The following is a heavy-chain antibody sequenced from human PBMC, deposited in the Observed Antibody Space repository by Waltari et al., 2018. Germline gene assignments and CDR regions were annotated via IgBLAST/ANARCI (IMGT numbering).Heavy chain of an antibody. J-gene: IGHJ6*02. CDR2: ISGSGDST. D-gene: IGHD2-15*01. V-gene: IGHV3-23*01. Sequence: VQLLESGGGLVQPGGSLRLSCAASGFTFSTYAMNWVRQAPGKGLEWVSGISGSGDSTNYADSVKGRFTISRDNSKNMLYLQMTSLRAEDTAIYFCPRYCSAVTCYYYYGLDVWGQGTTVTVSS. CDR1: GFTFSTYA. CDR3: PRYCSAVTCYYYYGLDV.